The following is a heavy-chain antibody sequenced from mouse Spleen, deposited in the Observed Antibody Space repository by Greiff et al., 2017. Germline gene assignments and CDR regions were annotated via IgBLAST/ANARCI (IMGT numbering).Heavy chain of an antibody. V-gene: IGHV1-15*01. J-gene: IGHJ3*01. CDR1: GYTFTDYE. Sequence: VQLQQSGAELVRPGASVTLSCKASGYTFTDYEMHWVKQTPVHGLEWIGAIDPETGGTAYNQKFKGKAILTADKSSSTAYMELRSLTSEDSAVYYCTRSYEFITTASWFAYWGQGTLVTVSA. CDR2: IDPETGGT. D-gene: IGHD1-2*01. CDR3: TRSYEFITTASWFAY.